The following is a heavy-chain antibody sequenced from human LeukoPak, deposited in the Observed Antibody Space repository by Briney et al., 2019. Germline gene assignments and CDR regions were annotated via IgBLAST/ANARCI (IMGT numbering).Heavy chain of an antibody. D-gene: IGHD6-13*01. CDR1: GYTFTSYY. CDR2: INPSGGST. Sequence: ASVKVSCKASGYTFTSYYMHWVRQAPGQGLEWMGIINPSGGSTSYAQKFQGRVTMTRDTSTSTVYMELSSLRSEDTAVYYCEAIAEAFAFDIWGQGTMVTVSS. V-gene: IGHV1-46*01. J-gene: IGHJ3*02. CDR3: EAIAEAFAFDI.